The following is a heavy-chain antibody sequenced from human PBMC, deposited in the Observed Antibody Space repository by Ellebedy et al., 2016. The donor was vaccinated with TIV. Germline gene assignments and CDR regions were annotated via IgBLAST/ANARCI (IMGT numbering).Heavy chain of an antibody. J-gene: IGHJ1*01. D-gene: IGHD6-19*01. CDR3: ARGPKYSSGWLAPQEYFQH. CDR1: GGTFSSYA. V-gene: IGHV1-69*13. Sequence: SVKVSCXASGGTFSSYAISWVRQAPGQGLEWMGGIIPIFGTANYAQKFQGRVTITADESTSTAYMELSSLRSEDTAVYYCARGPKYSSGWLAPQEYFQHWGQGTLVTVSS. CDR2: IIPIFGTA.